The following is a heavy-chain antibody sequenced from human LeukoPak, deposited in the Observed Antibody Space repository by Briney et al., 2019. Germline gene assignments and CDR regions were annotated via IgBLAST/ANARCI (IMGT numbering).Heavy chain of an antibody. Sequence: SVTLSCTASGGTFSSYAISWVRQAPGQGLEWIGGIIPIFGTANYAHKFQGRVTITADKSTSTAYTELSSLRSEDTAVYYCARVQLGYCSSTSCYGYDYWGQGTLVTVSS. CDR3: ARVQLGYCSSTSCYGYDY. CDR2: IIPIFGTA. J-gene: IGHJ4*02. CDR1: GGTFSSYA. D-gene: IGHD2-2*01. V-gene: IGHV1-69*06.